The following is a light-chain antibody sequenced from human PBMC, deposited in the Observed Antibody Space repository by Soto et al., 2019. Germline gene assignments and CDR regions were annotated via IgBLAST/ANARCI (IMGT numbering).Light chain of an antibody. Sequence: QSVLTQPPSVSATPGQKVTISCSGSSSNIGNNLVSWYQQFPGTAPKLLIFDNNKRPSGTPDRFSGCKSGTSATLGITGLQTGDEADYYCGTWDSSLSVGVFGGGTKLTVL. J-gene: IGLJ2*01. CDR2: DNN. V-gene: IGLV1-51*01. CDR3: GTWDSSLSVGV. CDR1: SSNIGNNL.